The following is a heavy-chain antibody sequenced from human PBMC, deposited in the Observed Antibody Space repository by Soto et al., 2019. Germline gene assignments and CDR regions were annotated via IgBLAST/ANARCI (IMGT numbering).Heavy chain of an antibody. CDR2: IYYSGST. V-gene: IGHV4-59*08. Sequence: PSETLSLTCTVSGGSISSYYWSWIRQPPGKGLEWIGYIYYSGSTNYNPSLKSRVTISVDTSKNQFSLKLSSVTAADTAVYYCARGGYSSSWYAGGSWFDPWGQGTLVSVSS. J-gene: IGHJ5*02. CDR1: GGSISSYY. CDR3: ARGGYSSSWYAGGSWFDP. D-gene: IGHD6-13*01.